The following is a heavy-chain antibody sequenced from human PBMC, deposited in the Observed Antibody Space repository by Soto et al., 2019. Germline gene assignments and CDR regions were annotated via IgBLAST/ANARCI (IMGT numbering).Heavy chain of an antibody. V-gene: IGHV4-31*03. CDR3: ARDRGAYCGGDCYPGDFRFDP. J-gene: IGHJ5*02. D-gene: IGHD2-21*02. CDR2: IYYSGST. CDR1: GGSISSGGYY. Sequence: QVQLQESGPGLVKPSQTLSLTCTVSGGSISSGGYYWSWIRQHPGKGLEWIGYIYYSGSTYYNPSLKSRVTISVDTSKNQFSLKLSSVTAADTPVYYCARDRGAYCGGDCYPGDFRFDPWGQGTLVTVSS.